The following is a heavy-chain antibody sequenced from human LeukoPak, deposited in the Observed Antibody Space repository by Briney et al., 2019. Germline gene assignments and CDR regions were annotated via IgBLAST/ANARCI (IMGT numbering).Heavy chain of an antibody. V-gene: IGHV3-15*07. Sequence: GGSLRLSCAAPGFSFTNAWMTWVRQAPGKGLEWVGRIKRETDGGTADYAAPVKGRFTISRDDSKSTLYLQMNSLKTEDTAVYYCTTPDDSNDRTFHYYGMDVWGQGTTVTVSS. J-gene: IGHJ6*02. CDR1: GFSFTNAW. D-gene: IGHD4-11*01. CDR2: IKRETDGGTA. CDR3: TTPDDSNDRTFHYYGMDV.